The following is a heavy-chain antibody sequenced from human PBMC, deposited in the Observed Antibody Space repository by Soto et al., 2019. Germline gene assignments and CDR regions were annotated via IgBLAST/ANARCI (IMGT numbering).Heavy chain of an antibody. CDR1: GFTFNTYD. V-gene: IGHV3-21*01. CDR2: ITTSSAYI. CDR3: VRSGTARLLRHSWFDT. J-gene: IGHJ5*02. Sequence: EVQLVESGGGLVKPGGSLRLSCAASGFTFNTYDMNWVRQAPGKGLEWVSSITTSSAYIYYADSLKGRITISRDNAQNSLFLQINSLRAEDTAVYYCVRSGTARLLRHSWFDTWGQGTLVTVSS. D-gene: IGHD2-21*01.